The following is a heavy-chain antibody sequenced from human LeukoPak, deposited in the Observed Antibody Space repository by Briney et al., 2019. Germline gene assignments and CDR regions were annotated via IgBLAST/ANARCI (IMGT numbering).Heavy chain of an antibody. CDR1: GGTFSSYA. D-gene: IGHD3-3*01. J-gene: IGHJ4*02. CDR2: IIPIFGTA. Sequence: ASVKVSCKASGGTFSSYAISWVRQAPGQGLEWMGGIIPIFGTANYAQKFQGRVTITADESTSTAYMELSSLRAEDTALYYCARGRPQYDFWSPDEQVWGFGFDYWGQGTLVTVSS. CDR3: ARGRPQYDFWSPDEQVWGFGFDY. V-gene: IGHV1-69*13.